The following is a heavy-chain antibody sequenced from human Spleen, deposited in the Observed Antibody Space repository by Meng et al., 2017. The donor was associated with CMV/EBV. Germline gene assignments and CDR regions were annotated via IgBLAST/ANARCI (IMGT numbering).Heavy chain of an antibody. V-gene: IGHV1-2*02. CDR3: ARYVDYGGNSHYYYGMDV. CDR2: INPNSGGT. Sequence: ASVKVSCKASGYTFTGYYMHWVRQAPGQGLEWMGWINPNSGGTNYAQKFQGRVTMTTDTSTSTAYMELRSLRSDDTAVYYCARYVDYGGNSHYYYGMDVWGQGTTVTVSS. CDR1: GYTFTGYY. D-gene: IGHD4-23*01. J-gene: IGHJ6*02.